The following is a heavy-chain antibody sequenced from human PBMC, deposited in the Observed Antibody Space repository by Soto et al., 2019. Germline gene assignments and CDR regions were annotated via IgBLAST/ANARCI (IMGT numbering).Heavy chain of an antibody. J-gene: IGHJ4*01. V-gene: IGHV3-33*01. CDR2: LWSDGSGQ. CDR3: AREGSVSGSSHTAGSPDY. D-gene: IGHD3-10*01. Sequence: GGSLRLSCAASGFTFSSYVMHWVRQAPGKGLEWVAALWSDGSGQFYADSVKGRFTISRDSSKNTLYLQMNTLRAEDTAFYYCAREGSVSGSSHTAGSPDYWGHGTLVTV. CDR1: GFTFSSYV.